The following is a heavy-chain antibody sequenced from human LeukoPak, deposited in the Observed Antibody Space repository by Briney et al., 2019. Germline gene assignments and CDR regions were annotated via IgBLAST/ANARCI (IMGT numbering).Heavy chain of an antibody. CDR3: ARVALYSSSSYWFDP. V-gene: IGHV4-38-2*01. Sequence: PSETLSLTCAVSGFSISSDSYWGWIRQPPGKGLEWIGTIYYSGSTNYNPSLKSRVTISVDTSKNQFSLKLSSVTAADTAVYYCARVALYSSSSYWFDPWGQGTLVTVSS. D-gene: IGHD6-6*01. CDR1: GFSISSDSY. CDR2: IYYSGST. J-gene: IGHJ5*02.